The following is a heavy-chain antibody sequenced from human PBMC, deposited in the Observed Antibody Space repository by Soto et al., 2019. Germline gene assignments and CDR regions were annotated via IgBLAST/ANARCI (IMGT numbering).Heavy chain of an antibody. J-gene: IGHJ4*02. V-gene: IGHV3-33*01. CDR3: ARDPYYYDSSGYFDY. CDR1: GFTFSSYG. CDR2: IWYDGSNK. D-gene: IGHD3-22*01. Sequence: GGSLRLSCAASGFTFSSYGMHWVRQAPGKGLEWVAVIWYDGSNKYYADSVKGRFTISRDNSKNTLYLQMNSLRAEDTAVYYCARDPYYYDSSGYFDYWGQGTLVTVSS.